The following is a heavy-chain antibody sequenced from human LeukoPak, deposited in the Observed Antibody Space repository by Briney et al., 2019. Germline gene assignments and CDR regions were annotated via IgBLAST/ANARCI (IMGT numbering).Heavy chain of an antibody. Sequence: SETLSLTCTVSGGSISSGGYYWSWIRQHPGKGLEWIGYIYYSGSTYYNPSLKSRVTISVDTSKNQFSLKLSSVTAADTAVYYCARDQGYCSGGSCWGSTPMSWFDPWGQGTLVTVSS. J-gene: IGHJ5*02. CDR1: GGSISSGGYY. CDR3: ARDQGYCSGGSCWGSTPMSWFDP. V-gene: IGHV4-31*03. D-gene: IGHD2-15*01. CDR2: IYYSGST.